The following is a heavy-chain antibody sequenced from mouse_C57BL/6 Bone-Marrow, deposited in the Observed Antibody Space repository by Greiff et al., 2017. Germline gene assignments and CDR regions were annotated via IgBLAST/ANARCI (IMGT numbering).Heavy chain of an antibody. CDR3: AILGVYYYAMDY. Sequence: QVQLQQPGAELVKPGASVKVSCKASGYTFTSYWMHWVKQRPGQGLEWIGRIHPSDSDTNYDPKFKGKATLTVDKSSSTAYMQLSSLTSEDSAVYYCAILGVYYYAMDYWGQGTSVTVSS. V-gene: IGHV1-74*01. D-gene: IGHD3-3*01. CDR2: IHPSDSDT. CDR1: GYTFTSYW. J-gene: IGHJ4*01.